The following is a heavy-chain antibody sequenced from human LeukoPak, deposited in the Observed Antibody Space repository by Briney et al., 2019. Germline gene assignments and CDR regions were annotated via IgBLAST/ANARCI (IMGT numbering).Heavy chain of an antibody. CDR3: ARVPNPYYDFWSGYRIFDY. D-gene: IGHD3-3*01. Sequence: SETLSLTCTVSGGSISTSSYYWGWIRQPPGKGLECIGSIYYSGSTYYNPSLKSRVTISVDTSKNQFSLKLSSVTAADTAVYYCARVPNPYYDFWSGYRIFDYWGQGTLVTVSS. J-gene: IGHJ4*02. CDR1: GGSISTSSYY. CDR2: IYYSGST. V-gene: IGHV4-39*07.